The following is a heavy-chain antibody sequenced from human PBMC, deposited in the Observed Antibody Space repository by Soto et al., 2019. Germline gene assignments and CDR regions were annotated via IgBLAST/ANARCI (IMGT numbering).Heavy chain of an antibody. CDR1: GYTFTSYC. V-gene: IGHV1-18*01. CDR3: ARIHYDFWSGSNWFAP. D-gene: IGHD3-3*01. CDR2: ISAYNGNT. Sequence: ASVKVSCKASGYTFTSYCISWVRQAPGQGLEWMGWISAYNGNTNYAQKLQGRVTMTTDTSTSTAYMELRSLRSDDTAVYYCARIHYDFWSGSNWFAPWGQGTLVIVSS. J-gene: IGHJ5*02.